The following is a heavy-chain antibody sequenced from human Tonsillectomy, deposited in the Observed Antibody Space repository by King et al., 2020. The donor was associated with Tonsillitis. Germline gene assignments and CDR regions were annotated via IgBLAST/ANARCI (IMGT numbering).Heavy chain of an antibody. D-gene: IGHD3-3*01. Sequence: VQLVESGGGLIQPGGSLRLSCAASGFTFSSYAMSWVRQAPGKGLEWVSGVSGSGGSTYCADSVKGRFDISRDNSKNTLYLQMNSLRAEDTAVYYCAKDRDFWSPHGMDVGGQGTTVTVSS. CDR2: VSGSGGST. V-gene: IGHV3-23*04. CDR1: GFTFSSYA. CDR3: AKDRDFWSPHGMDV. J-gene: IGHJ6*02.